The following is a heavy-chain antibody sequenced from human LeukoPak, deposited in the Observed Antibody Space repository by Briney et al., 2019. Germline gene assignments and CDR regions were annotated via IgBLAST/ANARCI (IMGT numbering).Heavy chain of an antibody. CDR3: ARRLTGLDY. V-gene: IGHV4-31*03. J-gene: IGHJ4*02. Sequence: PSQTLSLTCTVSGGSINYGGYYWSWVRQHPGKGLEWIGYIYYSGNTYYNPSLKSRVTISIDTSKNQFSLRLNSVTAADTAVYYCARRLTGLDYWGQGTLVTVSP. CDR1: GGSINYGGYY. D-gene: IGHD7-27*01. CDR2: IYYSGNT.